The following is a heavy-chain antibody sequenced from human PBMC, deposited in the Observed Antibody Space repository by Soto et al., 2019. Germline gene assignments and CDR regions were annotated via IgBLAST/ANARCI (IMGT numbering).Heavy chain of an antibody. V-gene: IGHV5-10-1*01. CDR1: GYSFTSYW. J-gene: IGHJ6*02. Sequence: GESLKISCKGSGYSFTSYWISWVRQMPGKGLEWMGRIDPSDSYTNYSPSFQGHVTISADKSISTAYLQWSSLKASDTAMYYCARSSGSGSAYYYYGMDVWGQGTTVTVSS. CDR3: ARSSGSGSAYYYYGMDV. D-gene: IGHD3-10*01. CDR2: IDPSDSYT.